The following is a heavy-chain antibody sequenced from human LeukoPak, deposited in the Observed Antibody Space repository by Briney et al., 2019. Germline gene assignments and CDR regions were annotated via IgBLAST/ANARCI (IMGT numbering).Heavy chain of an antibody. J-gene: IGHJ5*02. D-gene: IGHD1-1*01. CDR3: ARTGTTVGDWIDP. V-gene: IGHV1-8*02. Sequence: ASVKVSCKTSGYTFTDYEINWARQASGQGLEWVGCINPNSGNTAYAQKFQGRVTMSRNISIRIAYMELSSLRDEDTAVYFCARTGTTVGDWIDPWGRGTLVTVSS. CDR2: INPNSGNT. CDR1: GYTFTDYE.